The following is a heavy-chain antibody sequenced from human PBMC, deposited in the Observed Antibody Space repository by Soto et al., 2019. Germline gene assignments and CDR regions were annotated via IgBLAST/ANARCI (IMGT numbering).Heavy chain of an antibody. CDR3: ARGTSGAGWFYFDY. J-gene: IGHJ4*02. V-gene: IGHV1-3*01. CDR2: INAGNGNT. CDR1: GYTITSYA. D-gene: IGHD6-19*01. Sequence: ASVKASCKASGYTITSYAMHWVRQAPGQRLEWMGWINAGNGNTKYSQKFQGRVTITRDTSASTAYMELSSLRSEDTAVYYCARGTSGAGWFYFDYWGQGTLVTVSS.